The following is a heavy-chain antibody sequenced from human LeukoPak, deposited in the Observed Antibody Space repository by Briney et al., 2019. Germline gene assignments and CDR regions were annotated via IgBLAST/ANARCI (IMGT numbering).Heavy chain of an antibody. Sequence: GGSLRLSCAASGFTFSSYGMHWVRQAPGKGLEWVAFIRYDGSNKYYAESVKGRFTISRDTSKNTLYLQMNSLRAEDTAVYYCAKDFAPFLLWFGVGSDYWGQGTMVTVSS. V-gene: IGHV3-30*02. CDR2: IRYDGSNK. J-gene: IGHJ4*02. D-gene: IGHD3-10*01. CDR3: AKDFAPFLLWFGVGSDY. CDR1: GFTFSSYG.